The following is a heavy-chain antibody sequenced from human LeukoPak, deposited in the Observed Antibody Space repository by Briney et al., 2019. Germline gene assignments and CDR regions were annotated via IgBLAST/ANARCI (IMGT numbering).Heavy chain of an antibody. Sequence: GGSLRLSWSASGFTFSTYAMHWVRQAPGKGLKYVSAISGNGADTYYADSVKGRFTMSRDNSKNTLYLQMNSLRVEDTAVYYCVRDIDNGNWFDPWGQGTLVTVSS. CDR3: VRDIDNGNWFDP. CDR2: ISGNGADT. J-gene: IGHJ5*02. CDR1: GFTFSTYA. V-gene: IGHV3-64D*06. D-gene: IGHD1-1*01.